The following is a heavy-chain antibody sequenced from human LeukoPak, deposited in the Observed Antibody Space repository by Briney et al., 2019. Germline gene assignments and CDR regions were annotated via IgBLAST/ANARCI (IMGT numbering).Heavy chain of an antibody. V-gene: IGHV4-38-2*02. CDR1: GYSISSGYY. D-gene: IGHD6-13*01. J-gene: IGHJ4*02. CDR3: ARDDVVAAAGPGDY. CDR2: IYHSGST. Sequence: SETLSLTCTVSGYSISSGYYWGWIRQPPGKGLEWIGSIYHSGSTYYNPSLKSRVTISVDTSKNQFSLKLSSVTAADTAVYYCARDDVVAAAGPGDYWGQGALVTVSS.